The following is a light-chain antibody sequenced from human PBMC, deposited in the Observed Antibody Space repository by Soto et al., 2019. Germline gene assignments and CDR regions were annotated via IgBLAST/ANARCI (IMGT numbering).Light chain of an antibody. V-gene: IGKV3-11*01. CDR2: SAF. J-gene: IGKJ5*01. CDR1: QSVSTN. CDR3: QQRSNWPQD. Sequence: DIVMTQSPATLSLSPGERATLSCRASQSVSTNLAWYQQKPGQAPRLLIYSAFTRATGVPARFSGSGSGTDFTLTISRLEPEDFAIYYCQQRSNWPQDFGQGTRLEIK.